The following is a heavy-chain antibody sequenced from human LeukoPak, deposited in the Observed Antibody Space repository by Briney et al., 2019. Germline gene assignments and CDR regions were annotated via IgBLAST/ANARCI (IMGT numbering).Heavy chain of an antibody. Sequence: KPGGSLRLSCTASGFTFSSYSMNWVRQAPGKGLEWVSSISSSSSYIYYADSVTGRFTISRDNAKNSLYLQMNSLRAEDTAVYYCARALLGHYDSRGFYYYMDVWGKGTTVTVSS. D-gene: IGHD3-22*01. V-gene: IGHV3-21*01. CDR1: GFTFSSYS. CDR3: ARALLGHYDSRGFYYYMDV. CDR2: ISSSSSYI. J-gene: IGHJ6*03.